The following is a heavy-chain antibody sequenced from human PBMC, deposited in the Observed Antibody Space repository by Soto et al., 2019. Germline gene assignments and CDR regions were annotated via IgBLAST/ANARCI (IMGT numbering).Heavy chain of an antibody. V-gene: IGHV5-51*01. D-gene: IGHD3-22*01. CDR1: GYSFTSYW. CDR2: IYPCDSDT. Sequence: PGESLKISCEASGYSFTSYWIAWVRQMPGKGLESMGIIYPCDSDTTYSPSFQGQVAISADKSFSTAYLQWSSLKASDTAIYYCGRWTYDTTGSYAFDIWGYGTMGT. J-gene: IGHJ3*02. CDR3: GRWTYDTTGSYAFDI.